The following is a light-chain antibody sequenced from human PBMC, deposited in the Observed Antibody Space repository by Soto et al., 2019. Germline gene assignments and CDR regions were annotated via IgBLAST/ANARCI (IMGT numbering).Light chain of an antibody. V-gene: IGLV2-23*01. CDR3: CSYAGSRTVV. CDR2: EGS. J-gene: IGLJ2*01. CDR1: SSDIGTYNL. Sequence: QSVLTQPASVSGSPGQSITISCTGTSSDIGTYNLVSWYQHHPDRAPKLVIYEGSKRPSGVSNRFSASKSGNTASLTISGLQAEDEADYYCCSYAGSRTVVFGGGTKLTVL.